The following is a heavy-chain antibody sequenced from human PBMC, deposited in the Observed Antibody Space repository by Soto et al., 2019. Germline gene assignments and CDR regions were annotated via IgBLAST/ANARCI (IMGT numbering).Heavy chain of an antibody. CDR1: VYSFTSYW. J-gene: IGHJ4*02. CDR2: IYPGDSEI. CDR3: VGIANGGWYMFDY. D-gene: IGHD6-19*01. V-gene: IGHV5-51*01. Sequence: HGESLKISCKASVYSFTSYWIGWVRQMPVKGLVWMGVIYPGDSEIRYSPAFQGQLTRSADKYTTTAFLQWSSLKPSDTAIYYCVGIANGGWYMFDYWGLGLPVTVSS.